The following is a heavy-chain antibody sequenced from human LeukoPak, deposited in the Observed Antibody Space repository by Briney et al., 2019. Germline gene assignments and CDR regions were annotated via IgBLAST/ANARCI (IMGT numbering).Heavy chain of an antibody. CDR3: AIDGQGAVAGGNNWFDP. D-gene: IGHD6-19*01. J-gene: IGHJ5*02. Sequence: ASLKVSCKASGYTFTGYYMHWVPPAPGQGLEWMGWLNPNSGGTNYAQKFQGRVTMTRDTSISTAYMELSRLRSDDTAVYYCAIDGQGAVAGGNNWFDPWGQGTLVTVSS. CDR2: LNPNSGGT. CDR1: GYTFTGYY. V-gene: IGHV1-2*02.